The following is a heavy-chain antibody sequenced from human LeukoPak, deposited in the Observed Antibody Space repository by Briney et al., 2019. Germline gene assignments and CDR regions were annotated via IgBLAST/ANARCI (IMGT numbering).Heavy chain of an antibody. CDR1: GFTFNNHW. J-gene: IGHJ4*02. Sequence: GGSLRLSCVVSGFTFNNHWMSWVRQAPGKGLEWVSAISGSGGSTYYADSVKGRFTISRDNSKNTLYLQMNSLRAEDTAVYYCAKDTEGGSIAARLGTDYWGQGTLVTVSS. CDR2: ISGSGGST. D-gene: IGHD6-6*01. V-gene: IGHV3-23*01. CDR3: AKDTEGGSIAARLGTDY.